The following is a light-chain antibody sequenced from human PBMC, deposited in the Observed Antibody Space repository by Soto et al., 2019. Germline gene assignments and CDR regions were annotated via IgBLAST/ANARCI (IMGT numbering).Light chain of an antibody. CDR3: QQYNNWPPWT. Sequence: EMVMTQSPATLSVSPRERATLSCRASQSVSSNLAWYQQKPGQAPRLLIYGASTRATGIPARFSGSGSGKEITLTISSLQSEDFAVYYCQQYNNWPPWTCGQGTKVEIK. V-gene: IGKV3-15*01. CDR2: GAS. J-gene: IGKJ1*01. CDR1: QSVSSN.